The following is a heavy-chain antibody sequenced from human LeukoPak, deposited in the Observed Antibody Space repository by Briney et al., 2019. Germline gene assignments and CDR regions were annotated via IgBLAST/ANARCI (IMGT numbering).Heavy chain of an antibody. CDR3: ARRSGGYYPE. Sequence: KPSETLSLTCTVSGGSISSSSYYWGWIRQPPGKGLEWIGCFYYSGSTYYSPSLKSRVTISVDTSKNQFSLKLNSVTAADTAVYYCARRSGGYYPEWGQGTLVTVSS. CDR2: FYYSGST. V-gene: IGHV4-39*01. D-gene: IGHD3-22*01. CDR1: GGSISSSSYY. J-gene: IGHJ1*01.